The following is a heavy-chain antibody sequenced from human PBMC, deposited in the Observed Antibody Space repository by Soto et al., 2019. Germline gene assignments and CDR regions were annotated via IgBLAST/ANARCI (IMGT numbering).Heavy chain of an antibody. V-gene: IGHV1-18*01. CDR1: GYTFSTYG. Sequence: QVQLVQSGAEMKKPGASVKVSCKASGYTFSTYGITWVRQAPGQGLDWMGWINPLKGDTNSEARFQDRVTMTTDTSTSTGYMQLRSLRSEDTAVYYCARVKVPAAILGAFDLWGQGTLVTVSS. CDR2: INPLKGDT. D-gene: IGHD2-2*01. CDR3: ARVKVPAAILGAFDL. J-gene: IGHJ3*01.